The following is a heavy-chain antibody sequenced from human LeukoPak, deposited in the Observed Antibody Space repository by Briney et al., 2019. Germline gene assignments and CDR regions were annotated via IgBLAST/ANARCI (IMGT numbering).Heavy chain of an antibody. D-gene: IGHD1-26*01. V-gene: IGHV4-4*07. CDR1: GGSISSYY. J-gene: IGHJ4*02. Sequence: SETLSLTCTVSGGSISSYYWSWIRQPAGKGLEWIGRICTSGSTNYNPSLKSRVTMSVDTSKNQFSLRLNSVTAADTAMYYCAKSGGYGLIDYWGQGTRVTVSS. CDR2: ICTSGST. CDR3: AKSGGYGLIDY.